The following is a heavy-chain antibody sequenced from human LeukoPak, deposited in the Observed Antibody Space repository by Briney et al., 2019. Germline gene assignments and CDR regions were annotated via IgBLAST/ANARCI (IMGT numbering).Heavy chain of an antibody. CDR1: GYTFTSYG. V-gene: IGHV1-18*01. Sequence: ASVKVSCKASGYTFTSYGISWVRQAPGQGLEWMGWISAYNGNTNYAQKLQGRVTMTTDTSTSTAYMELRSLRSDDTAVYYCARDESGYHDILTGYQYYFDYWGQGTLVTVSS. CDR3: ARDESGYHDILTGYQYYFDY. CDR2: ISAYNGNT. D-gene: IGHD3-9*01. J-gene: IGHJ4*02.